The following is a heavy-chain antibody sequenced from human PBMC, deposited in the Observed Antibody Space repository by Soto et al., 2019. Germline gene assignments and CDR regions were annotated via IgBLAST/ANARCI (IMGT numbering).Heavy chain of an antibody. V-gene: IGHV4-39*01. CDR1: GGSISSSSYY. CDR3: AIGSGWYEPIDY. CDR2: IYYSGST. D-gene: IGHD6-19*01. J-gene: IGHJ4*02. Sequence: QLQLQESGPGLVKPSETLSLTCTVSGGSISSSSYYWGWIRQPPGKGREWIGSIYYSGSTYYNPSLKSRVTISVDTSKNQFSLKLSSVTAADTAVYYCAIGSGWYEPIDYWGQGTLVTVSS.